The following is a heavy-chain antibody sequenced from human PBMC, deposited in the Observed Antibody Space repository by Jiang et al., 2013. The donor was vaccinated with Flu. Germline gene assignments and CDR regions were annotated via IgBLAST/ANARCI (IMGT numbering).Heavy chain of an antibody. D-gene: IGHD1-14*01. Sequence: QLVESGGGLVQPGGSLRLSCAASGFSVSTNYMSWVRQAPGKGLEWVSVIYSGGTTFYGDSVKGRFTISRDNSKNTVWLQMNSLRVEDTAIYYCARGTSNNGNYYPVDYWGQGILVTVSS. CDR2: IYSGGTT. CDR1: GFSVSTNY. V-gene: IGHV3-66*01. CDR3: ARGTSNNGNYYPVDY. J-gene: IGHJ4*02.